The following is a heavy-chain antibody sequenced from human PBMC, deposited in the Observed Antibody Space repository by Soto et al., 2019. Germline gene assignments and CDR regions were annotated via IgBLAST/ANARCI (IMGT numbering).Heavy chain of an antibody. D-gene: IGHD1-7*01. Sequence: EVQLVESGGGLAPPGGSLRLSCAASGFTFSTSCMHWVRQPPGKGLVWLSRIDRDGSRTTYADSVKGRFTISRDNSKNTPYLQMDSLRGEDTGVYECAKAEATNYRVHYWGQGTGVNVSS. CDR3: AKAEATNYRVHY. J-gene: IGHJ4*02. CDR1: GFTFSTSC. V-gene: IGHV3-74*03. CDR2: IDRDGSRT.